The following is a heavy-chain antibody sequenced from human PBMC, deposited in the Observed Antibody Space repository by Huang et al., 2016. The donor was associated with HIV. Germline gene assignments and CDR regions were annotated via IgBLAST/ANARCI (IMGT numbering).Heavy chain of an antibody. J-gene: IGHJ4*02. CDR1: EVTFSSYA. CDR2: ISYDGTNK. V-gene: IGHV3-30*18. D-gene: IGHD5-12*01. CDR3: ANDAGYSGYRGRPDH. Sequence: QVQLVESGGGVVQPERSLRLSCAGSEVTFSSYAMHWVRQTPGKGLEWMALISYDGTNKYYADSVKGRFTISRDNSKNTLYLQMNSLRAEDTGVYYCANDAGYSGYRGRPDHWGQGTLVTVSS.